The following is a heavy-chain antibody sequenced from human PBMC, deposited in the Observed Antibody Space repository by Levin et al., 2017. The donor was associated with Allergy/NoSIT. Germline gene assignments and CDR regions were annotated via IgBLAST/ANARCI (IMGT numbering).Heavy chain of an antibody. CDR2: INPNAGGT. CDR3: ASGSDLRELSSSWYRY. CDR1: GYTFSGYY. J-gene: IGHJ4*02. Sequence: ASVKVSCKASGYTFSGYYMHWVRQAPGQGLDWMGWINPNAGGTKYAQKFQGRVTMTRDTSISTAYMELSRLRSDDTAVYYCASGSDLRELSSSWYRYWGQGTLVTVSS. D-gene: IGHD6-13*01. V-gene: IGHV1-2*02.